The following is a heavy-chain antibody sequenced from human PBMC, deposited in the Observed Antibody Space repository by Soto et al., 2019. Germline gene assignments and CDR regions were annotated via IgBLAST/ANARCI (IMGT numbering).Heavy chain of an antibody. CDR2: IIPILGIA. CDR1: GGTFSSYT. CDR3: ASPYRSGSFDY. J-gene: IGHJ4*02. V-gene: IGHV1-69*02. Sequence: SVKVSCKASGGTFSSYTISWVRQAPGQGLEWMGRIIPILGIANYAQKFQGRVTITADKSTSTAYMELSSLRSEDTAVYYCASPYRSGSFDYWGQGTLVTVSS. D-gene: IGHD6-19*01.